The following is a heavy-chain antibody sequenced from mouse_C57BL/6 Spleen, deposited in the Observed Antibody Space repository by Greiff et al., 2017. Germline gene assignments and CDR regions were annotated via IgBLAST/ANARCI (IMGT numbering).Heavy chain of an antibody. CDR2: IDPYNSDT. D-gene: IGHD1-1*01. V-gene: IGHV1-50*01. Sequence: QVQLQQPGAELVKPGASVKMSCKASGYTFTSYWMQWVKQRPGQGLEWIGKIDPYNSDTNYNQKFKGKATLTVETSSSTAYMQLSSLTSEDSAVYYCAVNYGSSTGFASWGQGTLVTVSA. J-gene: IGHJ3*01. CDR1: GYTFTSYW. CDR3: AVNYGSSTGFAS.